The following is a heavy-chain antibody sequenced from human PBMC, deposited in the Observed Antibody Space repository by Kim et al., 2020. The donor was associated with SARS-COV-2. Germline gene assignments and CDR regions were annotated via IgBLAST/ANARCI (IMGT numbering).Heavy chain of an antibody. D-gene: IGHD6-19*01. CDR3: ARDRYSSGWYPIDY. CDR1: GFTFSNYW. Sequence: GGSLRLSCAASGFTFSNYWMSWVRQAPGKGLEWVANIKQDGSEKNYVDSVKGRFTISRDNGENSLYLQMNSLRVEDMAVYYCARDRYSSGWYPIDYWGQGTLVTVSS. J-gene: IGHJ4*02. CDR2: IKQDGSEK. V-gene: IGHV3-7*01.